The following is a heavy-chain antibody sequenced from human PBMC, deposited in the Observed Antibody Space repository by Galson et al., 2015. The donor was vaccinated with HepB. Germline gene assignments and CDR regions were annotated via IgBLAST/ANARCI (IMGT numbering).Heavy chain of an antibody. V-gene: IGHV4-59*01. D-gene: IGHD3-9*01. CDR1: GGSISSYY. Sequence: TLSLTCTVSGGSISSYYWSWIRQPPGKGLEWIGYIYYSGSTNYNPSLKSRVTISVDTSKNQFSLKLSSVTAADTAVYYCARVLLTFDILTGYYIDWGQGTLVTVSS. CDR3: ARVLLTFDILTGYYID. CDR2: IYYSGST. J-gene: IGHJ4*02.